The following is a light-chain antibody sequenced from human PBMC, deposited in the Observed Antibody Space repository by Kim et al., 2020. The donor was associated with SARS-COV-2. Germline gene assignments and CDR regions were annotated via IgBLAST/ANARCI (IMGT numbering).Light chain of an antibody. CDR1: NVGSKS. Sequence: PGQTATFTCGGDNVGSKSVHRYQQKPGQAPVLVIYYDTDLPSGIPERFSGSNSGNTATLTITRVEAGDEADYHCQVWDTSSDHPGVFGGGTQLTVL. CDR3: QVWDTSSDHPGV. V-gene: IGLV3-21*04. CDR2: YDT. J-gene: IGLJ3*02.